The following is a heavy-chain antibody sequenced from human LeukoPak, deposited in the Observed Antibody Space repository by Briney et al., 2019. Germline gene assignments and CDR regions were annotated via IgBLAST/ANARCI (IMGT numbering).Heavy chain of an antibody. J-gene: IGHJ4*02. V-gene: IGHV3-66*04. CDR1: EFSVGSNY. Sequence: GGSLRLSCAASEFSVGSNYMTWVRQAPGKGLEWVSLIYSGGSTYYADSVKGRFTISRDNAKNSLYLQMNSLRAEDTAVYYCARRLGYSYDPYYFDYWGQGTLVTVSS. CDR2: IYSGGST. D-gene: IGHD5-18*01. CDR3: ARRLGYSYDPYYFDY.